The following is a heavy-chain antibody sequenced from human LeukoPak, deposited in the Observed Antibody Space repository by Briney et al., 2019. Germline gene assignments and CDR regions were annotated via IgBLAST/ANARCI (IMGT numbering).Heavy chain of an antibody. Sequence: GGSLRLSCAASGFTFSSYAMSWVRQAPGKGLEWVSAISGSGGSTYYADSVKGRFTISRDNAKNSLYLQMNSLRAEDTAVYYCARDHSGYDFGYWGQGTLVTVSS. CDR1: GFTFSSYA. D-gene: IGHD5-12*01. CDR3: ARDHSGYDFGY. CDR2: ISGSGGST. J-gene: IGHJ4*02. V-gene: IGHV3-23*01.